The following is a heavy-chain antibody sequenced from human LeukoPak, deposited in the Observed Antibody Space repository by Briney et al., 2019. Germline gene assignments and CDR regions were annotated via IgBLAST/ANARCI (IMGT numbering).Heavy chain of an antibody. CDR2: ISYDGSNK. Sequence: GRSLRLSCAASGFTFSSYAMHWVRQAPGKGLEWVAVISYDGSNKYYADSVKGRFTISRDSSKNTLYLQMNSLRAEDTAVYYCARGGYQGLRYFDPHEIFDYWGQGTLVTVSS. CDR1: GFTFSSYA. CDR3: ARGGYQGLRYFDPHEIFDY. V-gene: IGHV3-30*04. D-gene: IGHD3-9*01. J-gene: IGHJ4*02.